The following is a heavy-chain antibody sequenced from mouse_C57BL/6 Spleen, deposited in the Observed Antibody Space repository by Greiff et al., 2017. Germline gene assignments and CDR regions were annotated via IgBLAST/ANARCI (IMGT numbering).Heavy chain of an antibody. Sequence: QVQLQQSGAELAQPGASVTLSCKASGYTFTSYCMHWVQQRPGQGLEWIGYINPSSGYTKYNQKFKDKATLTADKSSSTAYMQLSSLTYEDSAVYYCARENGVGGFAYWGQGTLVTVSA. V-gene: IGHV1-7*01. CDR1: GYTFTSYC. CDR3: ARENGVGGFAY. CDR2: INPSSGYT. D-gene: IGHD1-1*02. J-gene: IGHJ3*01.